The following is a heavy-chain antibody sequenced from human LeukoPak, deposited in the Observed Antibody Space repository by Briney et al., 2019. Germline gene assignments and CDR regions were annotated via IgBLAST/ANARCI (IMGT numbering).Heavy chain of an antibody. D-gene: IGHD3-22*01. Sequence: SQTLSLTCTVSGGSISSGDYYWSWIRQPPGKGLEWIGYIYYSGSTYYNPSLKSRVTISVDTSKNQFSLKLSSVTAADTAVYYCARANDGYGYYDSSGYYDYFDYWGQGTLVTVSS. CDR1: GGSISSGDYY. V-gene: IGHV4-30-4*08. CDR3: ARANDGYGYYDSSGYYDYFDY. J-gene: IGHJ4*02. CDR2: IYYSGST.